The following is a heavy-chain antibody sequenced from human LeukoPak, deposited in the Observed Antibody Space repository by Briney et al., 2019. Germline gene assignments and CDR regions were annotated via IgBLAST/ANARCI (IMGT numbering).Heavy chain of an antibody. CDR2: IYHSGST. D-gene: IGHD5-12*01. V-gene: IGHV4-34*01. Sequence: SETLSLTCAVYGGSFSGYYWSWIRQPPGKGLEWIGYIYHSGSTYYNPSLKSRVTISVDRSKNQFSLKLSSVTAADTAVYYCARDEGLRLRYFQHWGQGTLVTVSS. J-gene: IGHJ1*01. CDR3: ARDEGLRLRYFQH. CDR1: GGSFSGYY.